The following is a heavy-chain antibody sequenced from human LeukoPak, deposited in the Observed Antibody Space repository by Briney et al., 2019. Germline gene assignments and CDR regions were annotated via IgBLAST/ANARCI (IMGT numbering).Heavy chain of an antibody. CDR3: ARAPSEIGGYYPEYFRH. CDR1: GFTFSTYW. J-gene: IGHJ1*01. Sequence: GGSLRLSCAATGFTFSTYWMHWVRQAPGKGLVWVSRIKSDGSTNYADSVKGRFTISRDNAKNTLSLQMNSLRPEDTGVYYCARAPSEIGGYYPEYFRHWGQGTLVTVSS. CDR2: IKSDGST. V-gene: IGHV3-74*01. D-gene: IGHD3-22*01.